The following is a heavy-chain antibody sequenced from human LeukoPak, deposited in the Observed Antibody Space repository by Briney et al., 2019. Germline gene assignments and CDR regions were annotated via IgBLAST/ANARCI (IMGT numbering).Heavy chain of an antibody. CDR2: INPNSGGT. CDR1: GYTFTGYY. Sequence: ASVKVSCKASGYTFTGYYMHWVRQAPGQGLEWMGWINPNSGGTNYAQKLHGRVTMTRDTSISTAYMELSRLRSDDTAVYYCARVGDYGGNLEYYFDYGGQGTLVTVSS. D-gene: IGHD4-23*01. CDR3: ARVGDYGGNLEYYFDY. J-gene: IGHJ4*02. V-gene: IGHV1-2*02.